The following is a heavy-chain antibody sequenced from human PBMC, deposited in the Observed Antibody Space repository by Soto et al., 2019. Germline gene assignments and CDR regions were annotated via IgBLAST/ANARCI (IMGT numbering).Heavy chain of an antibody. J-gene: IGHJ6*03. CDR3: ARDGGADRLYYYYHIDV. Sequence: QVQLVESGGGVVQPGRSLRLSCAASGFTFSRYGMHWVRQAPGKGLEWVAGIWFDGSNKYYADSVKGRFTISRDNSKNTLYLQMNSLRAEDTAVYYCARDGGADRLYYYYHIDVWGTGTTVTVSS. D-gene: IGHD6-6*01. CDR2: IWFDGSNK. CDR1: GFTFSRYG. V-gene: IGHV3-33*01.